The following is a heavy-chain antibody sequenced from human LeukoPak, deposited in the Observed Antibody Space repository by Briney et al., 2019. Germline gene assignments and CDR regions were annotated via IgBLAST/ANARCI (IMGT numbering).Heavy chain of an antibody. D-gene: IGHD1-26*01. CDR1: GFTFSSFA. CDR3: ARDHLIVGTTPPDY. J-gene: IGHJ4*02. V-gene: IGHV3-33*01. Sequence: GGSLRLSCAASGFTFSSFAMHWVRQAPGKGLEWVALIWYDGSNKDYADSVKGRFTISRDNSKNTLYLQMNSLRAEDTAAYYCARDHLIVGTTPPDYWGQGTLVIVSS. CDR2: IWYDGSNK.